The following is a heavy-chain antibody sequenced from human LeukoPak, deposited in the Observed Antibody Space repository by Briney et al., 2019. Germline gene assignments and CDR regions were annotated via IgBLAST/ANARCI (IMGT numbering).Heavy chain of an antibody. D-gene: IGHD2-21*02. V-gene: IGHV3-7*01. CDR2: IKQDGREK. CDR1: GFSFSSYW. J-gene: IGHJ4*02. Sequence: AGGSLRLSCVASGFSFSSYWMSWVRQAPGKGLEWVANIKQDGREKYHVDSVKGRFAISKDNAKNSFFLQMNSLRAEDTAVYYCARLYGGNSVIDFWGRGTLVTVSS. CDR3: ARLYGGNSVIDF.